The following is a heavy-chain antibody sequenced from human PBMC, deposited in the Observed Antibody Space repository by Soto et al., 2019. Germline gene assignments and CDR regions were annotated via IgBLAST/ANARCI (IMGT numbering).Heavy chain of an antibody. V-gene: IGHV5-51*01. Sequence: PGESLKISCKGSGYSFTTYWIAWVRQMPGKGLEWVGTIYPGDSDTRYSPSFEGHVTISVDKSISTAFLQWNSLKASDNAIYYCARDSTSAPKDYWGQGTLVTVSS. CDR2: IYPGDSDT. CDR1: GYSFTTYW. CDR3: ARDSTSAPKDY. J-gene: IGHJ4*01. D-gene: IGHD3-10*01.